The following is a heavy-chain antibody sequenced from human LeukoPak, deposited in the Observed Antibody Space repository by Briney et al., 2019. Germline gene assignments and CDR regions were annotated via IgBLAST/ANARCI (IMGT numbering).Heavy chain of an antibody. Sequence: SETLSLTCAVYGGSFSGYYWSWIRQPPGKGLEWIGEINHSGSTNYNPSLKSRVTISVDTSKNQFALKLSSITAADTAVYYCARGEVGDDLWRVPGPAKYYYGMDVWGQGTTVTVSS. CDR2: INHSGST. CDR3: ARGEVGDDLWRVPGPAKYYYGMDV. V-gene: IGHV4-34*01. CDR1: GGSFSGYY. D-gene: IGHD3-3*01. J-gene: IGHJ6*02.